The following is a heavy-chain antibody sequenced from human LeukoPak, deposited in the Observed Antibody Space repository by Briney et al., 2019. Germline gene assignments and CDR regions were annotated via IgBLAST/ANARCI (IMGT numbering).Heavy chain of an antibody. D-gene: IGHD2/OR15-2a*01. CDR3: ARDRRIIAYDAFDL. J-gene: IGHJ3*01. CDR2: IRQDEREK. CDR1: GFIFSSYR. Sequence: GGSLRLSCAASGFIFSSYRMNWVRQAPGKGLEWVANIRQDEREKYYVDSVKGRFTISRDNAKNSLCLQMNSLRAEDTAVYYCARDRRIIAYDAFDLWGQGTMVTVSS. V-gene: IGHV3-7*01.